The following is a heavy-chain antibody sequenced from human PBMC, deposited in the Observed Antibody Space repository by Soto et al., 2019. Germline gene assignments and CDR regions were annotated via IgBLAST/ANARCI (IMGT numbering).Heavy chain of an antibody. CDR2: MYNTGST. CDR3: ARVGAVAGYYYYGMDV. CDR1: GGSISRYY. Sequence: PSETLSLTCTVSGGSISRYYWSWIRQPPGKGLEWIGYMYNTGSTVYNPSFKSRVTISVDTSKNQFSLKLNSVTAADTAVYYCARVGAVAGYYYYGMDVWGQGTTDTVSS. V-gene: IGHV4-59*01. J-gene: IGHJ6*02. D-gene: IGHD6-19*01.